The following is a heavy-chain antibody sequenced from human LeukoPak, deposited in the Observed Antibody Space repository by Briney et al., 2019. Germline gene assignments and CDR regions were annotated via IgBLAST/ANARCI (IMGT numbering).Heavy chain of an antibody. V-gene: IGHV3-48*03. CDR3: ASGLELRLGEFLDY. Sequence: GGSLRLSCAASGSTFSSFEMNWVRQAPGKGLEWVSYISSSGDTIYYADSVKGRFTISRDNAKNSLYLQMNSLRAEDTAVYYCASGLELRLGEFLDYWGQGTLVTVSS. J-gene: IGHJ4*02. D-gene: IGHD3-16*01. CDR1: GSTFSSFE. CDR2: ISSSGDTI.